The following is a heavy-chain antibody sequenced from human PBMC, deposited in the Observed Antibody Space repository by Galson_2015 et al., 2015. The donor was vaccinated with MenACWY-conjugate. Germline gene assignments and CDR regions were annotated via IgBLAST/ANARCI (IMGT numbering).Heavy chain of an antibody. CDR2: INPNSGGT. D-gene: IGHD3-22*01. CDR1: GYTFTGYY. J-gene: IGHJ4*02. V-gene: IGHV1-2*04. Sequence: SVKVSCKASGYTFTGYYMHWVRQAPGQGLEWMGWINPNSGGTNYAQKFQGWVTMTRDTSISTAYMELSRLRSDDTAVYYCARGLDYYDSSGSPPLIDYWGQGTLVTVSS. CDR3: ARGLDYYDSSGSPPLIDY.